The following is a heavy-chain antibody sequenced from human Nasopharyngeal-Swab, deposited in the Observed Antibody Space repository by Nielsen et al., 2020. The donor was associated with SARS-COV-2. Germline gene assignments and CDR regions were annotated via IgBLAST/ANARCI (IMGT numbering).Heavy chain of an antibody. CDR2: INHSGST. CDR1: GFTFSSYW. D-gene: IGHD4-11*01. Sequence: GSLRLSCAASGFTFSSYWMSWIRQPPGKGLEWIGEINHSGSTNYSPSLKSRVTISAHTSKNQVSLKLSSVTAAETAVYYCARRPYSHSAGYHYHMDVWGTGTTVTVSS. V-gene: IGHV4-34*01. J-gene: IGHJ6*03. CDR3: ARRPYSHSAGYHYHMDV.